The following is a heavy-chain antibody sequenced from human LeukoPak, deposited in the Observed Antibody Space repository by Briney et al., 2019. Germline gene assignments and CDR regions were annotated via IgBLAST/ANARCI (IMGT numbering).Heavy chain of an antibody. CDR3: ARGPGGVLEWLFYAFDI. J-gene: IGHJ3*02. V-gene: IGHV1-69*13. Sequence: SVKVSCKASGGTFSSYAISWVRQAPGQGLEWMGGIIPIFGTANYAQKFQGRVTITADESTSTAYMELSGLRSEDTAVYYCARGPGGVLEWLFYAFDIWGQGTMVTVSS. CDR1: GGTFSSYA. CDR2: IIPIFGTA. D-gene: IGHD3-3*01.